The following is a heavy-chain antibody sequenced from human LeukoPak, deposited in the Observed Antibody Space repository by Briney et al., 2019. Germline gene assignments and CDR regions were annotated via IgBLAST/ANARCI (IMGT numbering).Heavy chain of an antibody. V-gene: IGHV4-39*07. CDR1: GGSISSSSYY. D-gene: IGHD3-22*01. CDR2: IYYSGST. Sequence: SETLSLTCTVSGGSISSSSYYWGWIRQPPGKGLEWIGSIYYSGSTYYNPSLKSRATISVDTSKNQFSLKLSSGTAADTAVYYCARDGYSSGYQYYFDYWGQGTLVTVSS. J-gene: IGHJ4*02. CDR3: ARDGYSSGYQYYFDY.